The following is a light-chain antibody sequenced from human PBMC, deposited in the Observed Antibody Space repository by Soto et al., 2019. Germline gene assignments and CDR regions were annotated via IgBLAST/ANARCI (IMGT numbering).Light chain of an antibody. CDR3: QQYGSSPPFT. CDR2: GAS. CDR1: QSVSSSY. Sequence: EIVLTQSPGTLSLSPGERATLSCGASQSVSSSYLAWYQQKPGQAPRLLIYGASSRATGIPDRFSGSGSGTDCTLTISRLEPEDFAVYYCQQYGSSPPFTFGPGTKVDIK. J-gene: IGKJ3*01. V-gene: IGKV3-20*01.